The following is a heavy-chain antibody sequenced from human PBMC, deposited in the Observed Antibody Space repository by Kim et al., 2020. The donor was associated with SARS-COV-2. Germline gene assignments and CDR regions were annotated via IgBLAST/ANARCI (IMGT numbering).Heavy chain of an antibody. J-gene: IGHJ5*02. D-gene: IGHD4-17*01. CDR1: GGSISSYY. CDR2: IYYSGSA. Sequence: SETLSLTCTVSGGSISSYYWSWIQQPPGKGLEWIGYIYYSGSANYNPSLKSRVTISVDTSKNQFSLKLSSVTAADTAVYYCARAKGYGGYTGWFDPWGQG. CDR3: ARAKGYGGYTGWFDP. V-gene: IGHV4-59*01.